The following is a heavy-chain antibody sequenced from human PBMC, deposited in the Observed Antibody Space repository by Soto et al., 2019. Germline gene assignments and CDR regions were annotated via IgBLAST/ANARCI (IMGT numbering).Heavy chain of an antibody. D-gene: IGHD7-27*01. CDR3: AKDANHEYFQH. V-gene: IGHV3-30*18. CDR2: ISYDGSNK. CDR1: GFTFSSYG. Sequence: GGSLRLSCAASGFTFSSYGMHWVRQAPGKGLEWVAVISYDGSNKYYADSVKGRFTISRDNSKNTLYLQMNSLRAEDTAVYYCAKDANHEYFQHWGQGTLVTVSS. J-gene: IGHJ1*01.